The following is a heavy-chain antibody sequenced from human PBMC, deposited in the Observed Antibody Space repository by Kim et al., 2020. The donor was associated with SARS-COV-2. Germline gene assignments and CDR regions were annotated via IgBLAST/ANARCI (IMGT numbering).Heavy chain of an antibody. J-gene: IGHJ6*02. CDR2: IKGDGSST. CDR3: ARAWQYAFDV. Sequence: GGSLRLSCAASGFTFSTYWMYWVRQTPGKGLVWVSRIKGDGSSTVYADSVTGRFTVSRDNAKNTLYLQMNSLRVEDTAVYYCARAWQYAFDVWGQGTTVTVSS. CDR1: GFTFSTYW. V-gene: IGHV3-74*01.